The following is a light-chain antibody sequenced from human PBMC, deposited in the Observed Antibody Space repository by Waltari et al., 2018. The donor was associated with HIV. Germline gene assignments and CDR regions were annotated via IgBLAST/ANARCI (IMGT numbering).Light chain of an antibody. Sequence: DIRLTQSPSTLSASAGDRVAITCRAGQNVGAFLAWYQQKPGKPPKLLIFKASILEWGVPSRFSGSVSGSDFTLTINGLQSDDFATYYCHQYASFSGTFGQGTKVEL. V-gene: IGKV1-5*03. CDR2: KAS. CDR1: QNVGAF. CDR3: HQYASFSGT. J-gene: IGKJ1*01.